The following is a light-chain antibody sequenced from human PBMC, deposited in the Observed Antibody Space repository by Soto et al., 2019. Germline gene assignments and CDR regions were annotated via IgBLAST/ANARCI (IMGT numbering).Light chain of an antibody. Sequence: EIVMTQSPATLSVSPGERAILSCWASQSVSSNLAWYQQKPGQPPRLLIYDASSRATGIPDTFSGSGSGTEFTLTISSLEPEDFAVYYCQQRSNWPPITFGQGTRLEIK. J-gene: IGKJ5*01. CDR1: QSVSSN. CDR2: DAS. V-gene: IGKV3D-15*01. CDR3: QQRSNWPPIT.